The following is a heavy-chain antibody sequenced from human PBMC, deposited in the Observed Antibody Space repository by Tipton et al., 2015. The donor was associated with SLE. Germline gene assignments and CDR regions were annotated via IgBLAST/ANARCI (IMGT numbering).Heavy chain of an antibody. D-gene: IGHD6-25*01. CDR3: TRGASGWDY. V-gene: IGHV3-13*01. J-gene: IGHJ4*02. Sequence: SLRLSCAASGFIFSNKDIHWLRQPTGEGLEWVAGIGKGGDTYYSGSVKGRFTISRENAKNFVYLQMNSLRVGDTAVYYCTRGASGWDYWGQGTLVTVSS. CDR2: IGKGGDT. CDR1: GFIFSNKD.